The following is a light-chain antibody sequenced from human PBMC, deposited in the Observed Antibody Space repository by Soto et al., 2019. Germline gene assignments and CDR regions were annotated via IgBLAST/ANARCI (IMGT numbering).Light chain of an antibody. V-gene: IGLV9-49*01. CDR2: VGTGGIVG. Sequence: QLVLTQPPSASASLGASVTLTCTLSSGYSNYKVDWYQQRPGKGPRFVMRVGTGGIVGSKGDGIPDRFSVLGSGLNRYLTIKNIQAEDESDYHCGADHGSGSNFVYVFGTGTKLTVL. CDR3: GADHGSGSNFVYV. J-gene: IGLJ1*01. CDR1: SGYSNYK.